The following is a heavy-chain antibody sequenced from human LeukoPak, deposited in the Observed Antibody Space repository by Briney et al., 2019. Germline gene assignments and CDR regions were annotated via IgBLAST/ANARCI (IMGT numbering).Heavy chain of an antibody. CDR3: ASLHGGWGTVTEFDY. J-gene: IGHJ4*02. D-gene: IGHD4-17*01. Sequence: PGGSMRRSCAASGFTFDDYGMSWVRQAPGKGLEWVSGINWNGDSTGYADSVKGRFTISRDNAKNSLYLQMNSLRAEDTALYYCASLHGGWGTVTEFDYWGQGTLVTVSS. CDR2: INWNGDST. V-gene: IGHV3-20*04. CDR1: GFTFDDYG.